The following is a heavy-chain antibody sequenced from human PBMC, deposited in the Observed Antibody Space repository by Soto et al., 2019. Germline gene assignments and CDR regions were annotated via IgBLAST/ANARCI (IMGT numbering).Heavy chain of an antibody. CDR3: ARDKGGSGYYGWFDP. V-gene: IGHV3-33*01. CDR2: IWYDGSNK. Sequence: QVQLVESGGGVVQPGRSLRLSCAASGFTFSSYGMHWVRQAPGKGLEWVAVIWYDGSNKYYADSVKGRFTISRDNSKNTLYLQMNGLRAEDTAVYYCARDKGGSGYYGWFDPWGQGTLVTVSS. CDR1: GFTFSSYG. D-gene: IGHD3-22*01. J-gene: IGHJ5*02.